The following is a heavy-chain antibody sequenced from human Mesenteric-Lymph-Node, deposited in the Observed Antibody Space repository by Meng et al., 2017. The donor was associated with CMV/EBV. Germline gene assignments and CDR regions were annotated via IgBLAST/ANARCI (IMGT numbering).Heavy chain of an antibody. J-gene: IGHJ4*02. D-gene: IGHD1-26*01. Sequence: ASVKVSCKASGYTFTGYFMHWVRQAPGQGLESMGWINPNSGATKYAQKFQGRVTMTRHTSISTAYMDLSRLRPDDTAVYYCARCGSYDLCAFDYWGQGALVTVSS. CDR3: ARCGSYDLCAFDY. CDR2: INPNSGAT. CDR1: GYTFTGYF. V-gene: IGHV1-2*02.